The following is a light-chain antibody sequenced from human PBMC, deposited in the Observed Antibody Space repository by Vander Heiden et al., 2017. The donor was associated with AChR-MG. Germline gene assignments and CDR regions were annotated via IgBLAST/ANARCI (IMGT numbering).Light chain of an antibody. Sequence: QSVLTQPPSVSGAPGQRVTISCTGSSSNIGAGYDVHWYQQRPGTAPKLLIYGNSNRPSGVPDRFSGAKSGTSASLAITGLQAEDEADDYCQAYDSSLSGWVVFGGGTKLTVL. J-gene: IGLJ2*01. V-gene: IGLV1-40*01. CDR1: SSNIGAGYD. CDR2: GNS. CDR3: QAYDSSLSGWVV.